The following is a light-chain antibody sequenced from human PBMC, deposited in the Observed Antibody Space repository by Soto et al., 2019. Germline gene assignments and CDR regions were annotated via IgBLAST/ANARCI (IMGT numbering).Light chain of an antibody. V-gene: IGLV1-40*01. CDR3: QSYDSSLSNLVV. J-gene: IGLJ2*01. CDR1: SSNTGADYD. CDR2: DNN. Sequence: QSVLTQPTSVSGAPGQRVTISCTGSSSNTGADYDVHWYQHLPGSAPKLLIYDNNIRPSGVPDRFSGSKSGTSASLAITGFQAEDEGDYYCQSYDSSLSNLVVFGGVTKVTVL.